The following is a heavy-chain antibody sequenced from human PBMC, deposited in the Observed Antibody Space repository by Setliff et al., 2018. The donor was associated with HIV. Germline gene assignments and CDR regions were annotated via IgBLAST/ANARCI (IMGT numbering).Heavy chain of an antibody. V-gene: IGHV1-3*01. D-gene: IGHD3-9*01. CDR3: ARGEKLRYFDWSVREGCAFDI. Sequence: ASVKVSCKASGYTFSTNAIHWVRQAPGQRLEWMGYINAGDDNTRYSQKFQGRVTITRDTSANTAYMELSSLRSEDTAVYYCARGEKLRYFDWSVREGCAFDIWGQGTMVTVSS. CDR2: INAGDDNT. J-gene: IGHJ3*02. CDR1: GYTFSTNA.